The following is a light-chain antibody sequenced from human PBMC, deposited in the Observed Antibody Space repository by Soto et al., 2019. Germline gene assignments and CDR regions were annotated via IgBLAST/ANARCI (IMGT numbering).Light chain of an antibody. CDR1: QNINTY. V-gene: IGKV1-39*01. Sequence: DIQITQSPYSVSAAVGDRVTISCRASQNINTYLNWYQQKPGKAPKLLIFDAASLQSGVPSRFSGGGSRTDFTLTITSLQPEDFATYYCQQTSSAPFTFGPGTKVDIK. J-gene: IGKJ3*01. CDR3: QQTSSAPFT. CDR2: DAA.